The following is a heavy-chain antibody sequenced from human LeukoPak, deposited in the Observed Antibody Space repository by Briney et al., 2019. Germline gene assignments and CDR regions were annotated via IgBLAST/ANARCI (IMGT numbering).Heavy chain of an antibody. CDR2: IGASGDST. Sequence: GGSLRLSCAASGFTFSSYAMSWVRQAPGKGLEWVSGIGASGDSTYYADSVKGRFTISRDNAKNSLYLQMNSLRAEDTAVYYCAELGITMIGGVWGKGTTVTISS. V-gene: IGHV3-23*01. D-gene: IGHD3-10*02. CDR3: AELGITMIGGV. CDR1: GFTFSSYA. J-gene: IGHJ6*04.